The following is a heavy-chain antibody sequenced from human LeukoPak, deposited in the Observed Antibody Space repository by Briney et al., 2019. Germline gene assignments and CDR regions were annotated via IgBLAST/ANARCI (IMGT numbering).Heavy chain of an antibody. Sequence: GGSLRLSCAASGFTFSSYAMHWVRQAPGKGLEWVAVISYDGSNKYYADSVKGRFTISRDNSKNTLYLQMNSLRAEDTAVYHCAKEDTLLGYCSSTSCPPWYWGQGTLVTVSS. D-gene: IGHD2-2*01. CDR3: AKEDTLLGYCSSTSCPPWY. CDR1: GFTFSSYA. J-gene: IGHJ4*02. V-gene: IGHV3-30-3*01. CDR2: ISYDGSNK.